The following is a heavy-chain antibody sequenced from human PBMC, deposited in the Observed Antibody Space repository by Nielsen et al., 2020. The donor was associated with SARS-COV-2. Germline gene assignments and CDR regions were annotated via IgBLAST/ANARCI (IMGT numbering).Heavy chain of an antibody. CDR1: GFTFNNFA. J-gene: IGHJ4*02. Sequence: GESLKISCAASGFTFNNFAMSWVRQAPGKGLVWVSRIGSDESITNYVDSVKGRFTISRDNAKNTLYLQMNSLRAEDTAVYYCAREMGGSSRHFDYWGQGTLVTVSS. CDR2: IGSDESIT. CDR3: AREMGGSSRHFDY. V-gene: IGHV3-74*01. D-gene: IGHD6-13*01.